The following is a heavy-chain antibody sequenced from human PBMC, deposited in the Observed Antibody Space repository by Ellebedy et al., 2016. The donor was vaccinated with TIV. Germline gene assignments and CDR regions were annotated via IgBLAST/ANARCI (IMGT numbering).Heavy chain of an antibody. CDR3: AREDAYDTTT. CDR1: GYSISSGFY. CDR2: IYHGGFT. V-gene: IGHV4-38-2*02. D-gene: IGHD3-22*01. Sequence: SETLSLTCTVSGYSISSGFYWGWIRQPPGKGLEWIGNIYHGGFTYYNPSLQSRVTISADTSKNQFSLRLTSVTAADTAVYYCAREDAYDTTTWGQGTLVTVSS. J-gene: IGHJ5*02.